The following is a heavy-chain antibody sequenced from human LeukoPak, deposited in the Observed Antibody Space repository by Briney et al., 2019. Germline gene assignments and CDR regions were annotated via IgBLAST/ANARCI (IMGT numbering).Heavy chain of an antibody. D-gene: IGHD3-10*01. CDR3: ARDHMVRGVITYYYYGMDV. Sequence: GGSLRLSCAASGFTVSSNYMSWVRQAPGKGLEWVSVIYSGGSTYYADSVKGRFTISRDNSKNTLYLQMNSLRAEDTAVYYCARDHMVRGVITYYYYGMDVWGQGTTVTVSS. V-gene: IGHV3-66*01. CDR2: IYSGGST. J-gene: IGHJ6*02. CDR1: GFTVSSNY.